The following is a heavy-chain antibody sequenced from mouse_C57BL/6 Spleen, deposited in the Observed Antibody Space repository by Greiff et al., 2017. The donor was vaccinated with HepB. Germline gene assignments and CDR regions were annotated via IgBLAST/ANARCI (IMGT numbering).Heavy chain of an antibody. CDR3: ARGYYYGSSYDYYAMDY. V-gene: IGHV5-4*03. CDR2: ISDGGSYT. D-gene: IGHD1-1*01. CDR1: GFTFSSYA. Sequence: EVKLQESGGGLVKPGGSLKLSCAASGFTFSSYAMSWVRQTPEKRLEWVATISDGGSYTYYPDNVKGRFTISRDNAKNNLYLQMSHLKSEDTAMYYCARGYYYGSSYDYYAMDYWGQGTSVTVSS. J-gene: IGHJ4*01.